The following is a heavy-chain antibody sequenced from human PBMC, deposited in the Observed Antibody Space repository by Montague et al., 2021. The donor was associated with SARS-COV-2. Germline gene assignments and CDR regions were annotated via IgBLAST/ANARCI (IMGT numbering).Heavy chain of an antibody. Sequence: SETLSLTCTVSGGSVSSSPYYWGWIRQPPGRGLEWVGSTSYSGRTYFSPSLKSQLTISVDSSENQFSLRLSSVTAADTAVYCCASSYYYGSGTYVYNYYMDVWGKGTTVTVSS. CDR3: ASSYYYGSGTYVYNYYMDV. V-gene: IGHV4-39*01. CDR1: GGSVSSSPYY. D-gene: IGHD3-10*01. J-gene: IGHJ6*03. CDR2: TSYSGRT.